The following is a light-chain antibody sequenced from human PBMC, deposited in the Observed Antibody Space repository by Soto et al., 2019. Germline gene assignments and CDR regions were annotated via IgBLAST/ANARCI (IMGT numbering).Light chain of an antibody. Sequence: DIQLTQSPSLMSASVGDRVTITCRASQDISSYLAWYQQTPGKAPQLLIYASSTLQSGVPSRFSGSGSGTEFTLTISNLQPEDFATYYCQQLNTFPVTFGQGTRVDI. CDR1: QDISSY. V-gene: IGKV1-9*01. J-gene: IGKJ5*01. CDR3: QQLNTFPVT. CDR2: ASS.